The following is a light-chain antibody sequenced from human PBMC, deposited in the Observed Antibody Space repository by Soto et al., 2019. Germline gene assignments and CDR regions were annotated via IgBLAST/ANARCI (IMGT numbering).Light chain of an antibody. J-gene: IGLJ2*01. CDR3: ASYTSHTTLT. CDR1: SSDIGAYNY. V-gene: IGLV2-14*01. Sequence: QSALTQPASVSGTPGQSITISCTGSSSDIGAYNYVSWYRQVPGKAPKLMINDVNNRPSGVSSRFSGSKSGNTASLTISGLQAEDEANYYCASYTSHTTLTFGGGTKLTVL. CDR2: DVN.